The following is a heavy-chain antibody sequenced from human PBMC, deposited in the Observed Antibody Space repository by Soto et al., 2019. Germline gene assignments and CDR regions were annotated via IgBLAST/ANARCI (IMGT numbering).Heavy chain of an antibody. D-gene: IGHD2-8*02. CDR1: GGSISSSSDY. CDR2: IHYSGST. Sequence: SETLSLTCTVSGGSISSSSDYWGWIRQPPGKGLEWIGSIHYSGSTYYNPSLRSRVTISVDTSKNQFSLKLSSVTAADTAVYYCARGHGGVAVFGAPGHFDYWGQGTLVTVSS. J-gene: IGHJ4*02. V-gene: IGHV4-39*01. CDR3: ARGHGGVAVFGAPGHFDY.